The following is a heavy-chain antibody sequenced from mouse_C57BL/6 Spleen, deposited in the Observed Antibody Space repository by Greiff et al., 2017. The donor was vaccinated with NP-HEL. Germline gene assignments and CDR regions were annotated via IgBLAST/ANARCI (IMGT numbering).Heavy chain of an antibody. Sequence: QVQLQQSGPELVKPGASVKLSCKASGYAFSSSWMNWVKQRPGKGLEWIGRIYPGDGDTNYNGKFKGKATLTADKSSSTAYMQLSSLTSEDSAVYFCARDYCGSNYFDYWGQGTTLTVSS. V-gene: IGHV1-82*01. J-gene: IGHJ2*01. D-gene: IGHD1-1*01. CDR3: ARDYCGSNYFDY. CDR1: GYAFSSSW. CDR2: IYPGDGDT.